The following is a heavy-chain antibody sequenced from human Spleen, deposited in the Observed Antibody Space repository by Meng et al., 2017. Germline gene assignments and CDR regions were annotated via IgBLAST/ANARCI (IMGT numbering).Heavy chain of an antibody. Sequence: QVQVQQWCAGLLKPSETLSLTCVVSGGSFSDYYWSWIRQPPGKGLEWIGEINHSGSTNYNPSLESRATISVDTSQNNLSLKLSSVTAADSAVYYCARGPTTMAHDFDYWGQGTLVTVSS. CDR2: INHSGST. V-gene: IGHV4-34*01. D-gene: IGHD4-11*01. CDR3: ARGPTTMAHDFDY. J-gene: IGHJ4*02. CDR1: GGSFSDYY.